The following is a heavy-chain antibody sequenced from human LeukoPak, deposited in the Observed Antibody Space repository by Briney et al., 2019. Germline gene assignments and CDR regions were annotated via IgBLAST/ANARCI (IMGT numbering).Heavy chain of an antibody. CDR3: AKDPAQYYDSSGYYHTLGY. Sequence: GWSLRLSCAGSGLTFSSYAMSWVRQAPGRGGEWVSAISGSGGSTYYADSVKGRFTISRDNSKNTLYLQMNSMRAEDTAVYYCAKDPAQYYDSSGYYHTLGYWGQGTLVTVSS. V-gene: IGHV3-23*01. J-gene: IGHJ4*02. D-gene: IGHD3-22*01. CDR1: GLTFSSYA. CDR2: ISGSGGST.